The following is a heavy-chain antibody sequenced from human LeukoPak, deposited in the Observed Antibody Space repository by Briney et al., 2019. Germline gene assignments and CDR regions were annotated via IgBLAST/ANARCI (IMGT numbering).Heavy chain of an antibody. CDR2: MNPNSGNT. CDR3: ASDSGSKTLGY. J-gene: IGHJ4*02. CDR1: GYTFTSYD. Sequence: ASVKVSCKASGYTFTSYDINWVRQATGQGLEWMGWMNPNSGNTGYAQKFQGRVTMTRDTSISAAYMELSRLRSDDTAVYYCASDSGSKTLGYWGQGTLVTVSS. D-gene: IGHD1-26*01. V-gene: IGHV1-8*01.